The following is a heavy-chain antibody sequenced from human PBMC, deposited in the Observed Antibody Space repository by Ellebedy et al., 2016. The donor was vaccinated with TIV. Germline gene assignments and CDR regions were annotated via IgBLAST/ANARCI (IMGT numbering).Heavy chain of an antibody. V-gene: IGHV3-30*18. CDR2: ISHDGSLK. Sequence: PGGSPRLSCAASGFTFSNFDMDWVRQAPGKGLEWVAVISHDGSLKFYADSVKGRFSISRDNSKNTLYLQMNSLRVEDTAVYYCAKGKVDNWMDAGSLDYWGQGSLVTVSS. J-gene: IGHJ4*02. CDR3: AKGKVDNWMDAGSLDY. CDR1: GFTFSNFD. D-gene: IGHD1-20*01.